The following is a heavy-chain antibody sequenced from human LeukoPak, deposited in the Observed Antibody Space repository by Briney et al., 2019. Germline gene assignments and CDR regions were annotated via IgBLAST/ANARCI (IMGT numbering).Heavy chain of an antibody. CDR3: AYCSGGSCSFPTEPDP. D-gene: IGHD2-15*01. CDR2: IIPIFGTA. J-gene: IGHJ5*02. V-gene: IGHV1-69*05. Sequence: SVKVSCKASGGTFSSYAISWVRQAPGQGLEWMGRIIPIFGTANYAQKFQGRVTITTDESTSTAHMELSSLRSEDTAVYYCAYCSGGSCSFPTEPDPWGQGTLVTVSS. CDR1: GGTFSSYA.